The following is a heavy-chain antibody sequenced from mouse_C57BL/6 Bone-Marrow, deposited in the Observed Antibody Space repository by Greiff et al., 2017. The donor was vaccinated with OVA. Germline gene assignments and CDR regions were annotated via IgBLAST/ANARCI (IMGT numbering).Heavy chain of an antibody. D-gene: IGHD1-1*01. J-gene: IGHJ2*01. CDR3: ARLRDYFDD. CDR2: IDPSDSYT. CDR1: GYTFTSYW. Sequence: QVQLQQPGAELVMPGASVKLSCKASGYTFTSYWMHWVKQRPGQGLEWLGEIDPSDSYTNYNQKFKGKSTLTVDNSSSTAYMQLSSLTSEDSAVYYCARLRDYFDDWGQGTTLTVSS. V-gene: IGHV1-69*01.